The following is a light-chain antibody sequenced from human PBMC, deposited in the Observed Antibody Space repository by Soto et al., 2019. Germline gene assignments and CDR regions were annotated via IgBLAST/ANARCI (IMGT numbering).Light chain of an antibody. CDR2: GTS. Sequence: ESETSQSPATLSVCQGERDTLSCRASQSVSTNLAWYQQKPGQAPRLLIYGTSTRATGIPARFSGSGSGTEFTLTISSLQSEDFSVYYCQQYNKWPRTFGGGTKVDVK. V-gene: IGKV3-15*01. J-gene: IGKJ4*01. CDR1: QSVSTN. CDR3: QQYNKWPRT.